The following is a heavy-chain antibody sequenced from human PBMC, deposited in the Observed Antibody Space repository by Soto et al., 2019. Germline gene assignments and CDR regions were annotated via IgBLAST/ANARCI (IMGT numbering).Heavy chain of an antibody. Sequence: GEFLKISCKGSGYSFTSYWIGWVRQMPGKGLEWMGIIYPGDSDTRYSPSFQGQVTISADKSISTAYLQWSSLKASDTAMYYCARQNYYYDSSGYRAFDIWGQGTMVTVSS. CDR1: GYSFTSYW. V-gene: IGHV5-51*01. J-gene: IGHJ3*02. CDR2: IYPGDSDT. D-gene: IGHD3-22*01. CDR3: ARQNYYYDSSGYRAFDI.